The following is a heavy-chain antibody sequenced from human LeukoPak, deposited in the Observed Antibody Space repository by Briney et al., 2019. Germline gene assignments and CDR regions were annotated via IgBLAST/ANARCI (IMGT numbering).Heavy chain of an antibody. V-gene: IGHV3-21*01. CDR3: ARDKGRDGYKTHYYYYYGMDV. CDR1: GFTFSSYS. D-gene: IGHD5-24*01. Sequence: PGGSLRPSCAASGFTFSSYSMNWVRQAPGKGLEWVSSISSSSSYIYYADSVKGRFTIPRDNAKNSLYLQMNSLRVEDTAVYYCARDKGRDGYKTHYYYYYGMDVWGQGTTVTVSS. CDR2: ISSSSSYI. J-gene: IGHJ6*02.